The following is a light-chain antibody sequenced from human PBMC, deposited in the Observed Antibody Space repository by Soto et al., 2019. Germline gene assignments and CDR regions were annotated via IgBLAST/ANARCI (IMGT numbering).Light chain of an antibody. CDR3: QQSYNSPLT. CDR1: QSIRSY. CDR2: GAS. J-gene: IGKJ1*01. V-gene: IGKV1-39*01. Sequence: DIQMTQSPSSLSASVGDRVTITCRASQSIRSYLKWYQQKPGKAPKLLIYGASSVHSGVPSRFSGSGSGTDFSLTISSLQPEDFASHYCQQSYNSPLTFGQGTKVVIK.